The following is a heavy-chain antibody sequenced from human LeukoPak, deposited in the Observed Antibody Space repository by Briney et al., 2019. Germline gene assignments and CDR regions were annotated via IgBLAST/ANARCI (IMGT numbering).Heavy chain of an antibody. CDR2: IYPGDSDT. CDR1: GYSFTSYW. V-gene: IGHV5-51*01. J-gene: IGHJ4*02. CDR3: ARHSWTGYSSGWEPIDY. Sequence: GESLKISCKGSGYSFTSYWIGRVRQMPGKGLEWMGIIYPGDSDTRYSPSFQGQVTISADKSISTAYLQWSSLKASDTAMYYCARHSWTGYSSGWEPIDYWGQGTLVTVSS. D-gene: IGHD6-19*01.